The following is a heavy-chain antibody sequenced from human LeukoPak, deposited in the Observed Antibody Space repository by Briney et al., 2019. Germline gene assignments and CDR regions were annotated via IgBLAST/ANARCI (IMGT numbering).Heavy chain of an antibody. V-gene: IGHV3-9*01. Sequence: LSLTCAVYGGSFSGYYWSWIRQPPGKGLEWVSGISWNSGSIGYADSVKGRFTISRDNAKNSLYLQMNSLRAEDTALYYCAKGRSITMIVVACDYWGQGTLVTVSS. CDR3: AKGRSITMIVVACDY. CDR1: GGSFSGYY. J-gene: IGHJ4*02. D-gene: IGHD3-22*01. CDR2: ISWNSGSI.